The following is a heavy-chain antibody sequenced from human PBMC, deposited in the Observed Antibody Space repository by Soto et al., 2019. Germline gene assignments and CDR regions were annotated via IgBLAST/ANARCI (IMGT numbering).Heavy chain of an antibody. CDR3: ASGYSYGNFDY. CDR2: INHSGST. J-gene: IGHJ4*02. V-gene: IGHV4-34*01. Sequence: SETLSLTCAVYGGSFSGYYWSWIRQPPGKGLEWIGEINHSGSTNYNPSLKSRVTISVDTSKNQFSLKLSSVTAADTAVYYCASGYSYGNFDYWGQRTLVTVSS. D-gene: IGHD5-18*01. CDR1: GGSFSGYY.